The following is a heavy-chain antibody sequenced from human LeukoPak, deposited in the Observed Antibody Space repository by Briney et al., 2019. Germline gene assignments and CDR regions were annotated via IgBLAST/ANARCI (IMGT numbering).Heavy chain of an antibody. J-gene: IGHJ4*02. V-gene: IGHV1-2*02. D-gene: IGHD3-22*01. Sequence: ASVKVSCKASGYTFTGYYMHWVRQASGQGLEWMGWINPNSGGTNYAQKFQGRVTMTRDTSISTAYMELSRLRSDDTAVYYCAREQYYYDSSGWIDYWGQGTLVTVSS. CDR3: AREQYYYDSSGWIDY. CDR1: GYTFTGYY. CDR2: INPNSGGT.